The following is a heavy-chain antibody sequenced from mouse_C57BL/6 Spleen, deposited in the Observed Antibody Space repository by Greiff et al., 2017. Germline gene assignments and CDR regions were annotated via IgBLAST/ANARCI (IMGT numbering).Heavy chain of an antibody. J-gene: IGHJ2*01. V-gene: IGHV1-69*01. CDR3: SRKDYYGRYFDY. CDR2: IDPSDGST. CDR1: GYTFTSYW. D-gene: IGHD1-1*01. Sequence: QVQLQQPGAELVMPGASVKLSCKASGYTFTSYWMHWVKQRPGQGLEWIGEIDPSDGSTNYNQKFKGKSTLTVDKSSITAYMQHSSRTTEDSAVYYCSRKDYYGRYFDYWGQGTTLTVSS.